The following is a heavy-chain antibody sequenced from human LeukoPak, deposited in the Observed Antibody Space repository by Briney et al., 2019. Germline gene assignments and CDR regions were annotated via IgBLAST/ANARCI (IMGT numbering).Heavy chain of an antibody. CDR1: GFTFSGYS. J-gene: IGHJ4*02. CDR2: ISSSSSYI. D-gene: IGHD6-19*01. CDR3: ARGPIAVADY. Sequence: PGGSLRLSCAASGFTFSGYSMNWVRQAPGKGLEWVSSISSSSSYIYYADSVKGRFTISRDNAKNSLYLQMNSLRAEDTAVYYCARGPIAVADYWGQGTLVTVSS. V-gene: IGHV3-21*01.